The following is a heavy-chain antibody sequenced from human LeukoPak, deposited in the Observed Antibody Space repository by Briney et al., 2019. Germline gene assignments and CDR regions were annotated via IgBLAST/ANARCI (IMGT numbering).Heavy chain of an antibody. J-gene: IGHJ4*02. CDR2: IKQDGSEK. D-gene: IGHD3-22*01. CDR1: GFTFSSYW. Sequence: GGSLRLSCAASGFTFSSYWMRWVRQAPGKGPERVANIKQDGSEKYYVDSVKGRFTISRDNAKNSLYVQMNSLRAEDTAVYYCARDPDSSDSNPDYWGQGTLVTVSS. V-gene: IGHV3-7*01. CDR3: ARDPDSSDSNPDY.